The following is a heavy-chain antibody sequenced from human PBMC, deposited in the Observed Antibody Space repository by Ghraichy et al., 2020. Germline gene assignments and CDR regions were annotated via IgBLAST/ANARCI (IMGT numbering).Heavy chain of an antibody. CDR1: GFAFSTYS. J-gene: IGHJ4*02. V-gene: IGHV3-48*01. CDR3: ARMEYYDILTDHDDC. D-gene: IGHD3-9*01. Sequence: GGSLRLSCAASGFAFSTYSMNWVRQAPGKGPEWISYISRSSDTLYYADSVKGRFTISRDNGQNSLYLQMSSLRAEDTAVYYCARMEYYDILTDHDDCWGQGTLVTVSS. CDR2: ISRSSDTL.